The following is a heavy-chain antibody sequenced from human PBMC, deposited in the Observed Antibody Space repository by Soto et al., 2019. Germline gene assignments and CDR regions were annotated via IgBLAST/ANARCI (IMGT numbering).Heavy chain of an antibody. CDR2: MYPGDSDI. Sequence: GESLKISCKGSGYSFPSYWIGWVRQMPGKGLEWMGIMYPGDSDIRYNPSFQGQVTISADNSIGTAYLQWSSLKASDTAMYYCARHDSTSLFDYWGQGTLVTVSS. CDR1: GYSFPSYW. D-gene: IGHD6-6*01. CDR3: ARHDSTSLFDY. V-gene: IGHV5-51*01. J-gene: IGHJ4*02.